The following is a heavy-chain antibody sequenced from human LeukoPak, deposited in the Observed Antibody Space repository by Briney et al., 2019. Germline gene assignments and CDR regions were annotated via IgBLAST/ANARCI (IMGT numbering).Heavy chain of an antibody. CDR3: TTITMVRGVIDPNWFDP. CDR2: IKSKTDGGTT. J-gene: IGHJ5*02. CDR1: GFTFSNAW. D-gene: IGHD3-10*01. Sequence: GGSLRLSCAASGFTFSNAWMSWVRQAPGKGLEWGGRIKSKTDGGTTDYAAPVKGRFTISRDDSKNTLYLQMNSLKTEDTAVYYCTTITMVRGVIDPNWFDPWGQGTLVTVSS. V-gene: IGHV3-15*01.